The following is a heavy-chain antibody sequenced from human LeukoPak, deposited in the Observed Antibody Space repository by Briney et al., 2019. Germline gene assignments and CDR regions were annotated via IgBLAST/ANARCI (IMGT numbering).Heavy chain of an antibody. V-gene: IGHV3-23*01. CDR2: ISGSGDRT. D-gene: IGHD1-26*01. CDR1: GFTFSSYD. Sequence: GGSLRLSCAASGFTFSSYDVSWVRQAPGKGLEWVSAISGSGDRTHYADSVKGRFTISRDNSKNTLYLQINSLRAEDTAVYYCAKPSSGNYPPAGYWGQGTLVTVSS. CDR3: AKPSSGNYPPAGY. J-gene: IGHJ4*02.